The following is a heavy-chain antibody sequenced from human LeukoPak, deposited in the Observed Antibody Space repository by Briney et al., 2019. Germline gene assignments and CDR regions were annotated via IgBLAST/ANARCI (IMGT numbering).Heavy chain of an antibody. CDR1: GFNVSSNY. J-gene: IGHJ3*02. CDR2: IYSGGST. V-gene: IGHV3-66*02. CDR3: ARDLDGAFDI. Sequence: GGSLRLSCAASGFNVSSNYMSWVRQAPGKGLEWVSVIYSGGSTYYADSVKGRFTISRDNSKNTLYLQMNSLRAEDTAVYYCARDLDGAFDIWGQGTMVTVSS.